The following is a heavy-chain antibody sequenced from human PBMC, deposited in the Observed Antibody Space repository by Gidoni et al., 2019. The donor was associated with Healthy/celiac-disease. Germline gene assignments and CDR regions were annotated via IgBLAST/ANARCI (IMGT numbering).Heavy chain of an antibody. CDR2: IYYSGST. J-gene: IGHJ3*02. CDR3: ARSERIAVAVTAAFDI. CDR1: GGSISSSSYY. V-gene: IGHV4-39*01. Sequence: QLQLQESVPGLVKPSETLSLTCTVSGGSISSSSYYWGWLRQPPGKGLEWIGSIYYSGSTYYNPSLKSRVTISVDTSKNQFSLKLSSVTAADTAVYYCARSERIAVAVTAAFDIWGQGTMVTVSS. D-gene: IGHD6-19*01.